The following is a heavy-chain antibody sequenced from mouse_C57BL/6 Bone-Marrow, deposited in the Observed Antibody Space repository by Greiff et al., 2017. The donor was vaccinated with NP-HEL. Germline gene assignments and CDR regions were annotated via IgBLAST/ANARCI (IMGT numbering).Heavy chain of an antibody. CDR3: ARDRAPITTVAPYYAMDY. CDR2: ISDGGSYT. D-gene: IGHD1-1*01. J-gene: IGHJ4*01. Sequence: VQLQQSGGGLVKPGGSLKLSCAASGFTFSSYAMSWVRQTPEKRLEWVATISDGGSYTYYPDNVQGRFTISSDNAKNNLYLQMSHMKSEDTAMYYCARDRAPITTVAPYYAMDYWGQGTSVTVSS. CDR1: GFTFSSYA. V-gene: IGHV5-4*01.